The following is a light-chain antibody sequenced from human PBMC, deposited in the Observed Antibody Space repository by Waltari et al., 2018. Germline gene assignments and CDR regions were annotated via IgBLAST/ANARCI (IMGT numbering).Light chain of an antibody. CDR3: MQGTHFPFT. CDR1: QSLLHSNGNTY. CDR2: KVS. V-gene: IGKV2-30*02. Sequence: DVVMTQSPLSLPITPGQPASMTCRSSQSLLHSNGNTYSSWFLQKPGPPPRRLIYKVSNWDAGVPDRFRGRGAGTDFTLKISRGGAEDVGVYYCMQGTHFPFTFGPGTKLDIK. J-gene: IGKJ3*01.